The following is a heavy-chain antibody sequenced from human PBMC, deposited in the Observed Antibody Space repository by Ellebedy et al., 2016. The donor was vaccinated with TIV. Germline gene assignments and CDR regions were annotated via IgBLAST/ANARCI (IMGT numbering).Heavy chain of an antibody. V-gene: IGHV1-46*01. CDR3: ARDRLSGLGGGGVDV. CDR2: TNPSDCST. Sequence: AASVKVSCKASGYTFTRYYMHWVRQAPGQGLEWMGLTNPSDCSTSYAQKFQGRVTMTRDTSTNTVSMELSSLRSDDTAVYYCARDRLSGLGGGGVDVWGQGTTVTVSS. J-gene: IGHJ6*02. D-gene: IGHD3-10*01. CDR1: GYTFTRYY.